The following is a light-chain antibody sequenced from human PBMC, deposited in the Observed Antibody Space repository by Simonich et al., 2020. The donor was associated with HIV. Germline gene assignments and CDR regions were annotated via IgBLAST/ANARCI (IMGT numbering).Light chain of an antibody. J-gene: IGLJ2*01. V-gene: IGLV3-25*03. CDR1: ALPNQY. CDR2: KDS. Sequence: SYELTQPPSVSVSPGQTARITCSGDALPNQYAYWFQQKPGQAPILSIWKDSERPSGIPERFSGSSSGNTVTLTISGAQAEDEADYYCQSADISGNVVFGGGTKLTVL. CDR3: QSADISGNVV.